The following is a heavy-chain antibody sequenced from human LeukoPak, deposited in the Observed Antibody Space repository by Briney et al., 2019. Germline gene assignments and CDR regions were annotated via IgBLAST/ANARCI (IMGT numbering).Heavy chain of an antibody. CDR3: ARDDEYAIPDY. CDR2: IYSGGST. D-gene: IGHD2-8*01. V-gene: IGHV3-53*01. Sequence: PGGSLRLSCEASGFIFSSYWMNWVRQAPGKGLEWVSVIYSGGSTYYADSVKGRFTISRDNSKNTLYLQMNSLRAEDTAVYYCARDDEYAIPDYWGQGTLVTVSS. J-gene: IGHJ4*02. CDR1: GFIFSSYW.